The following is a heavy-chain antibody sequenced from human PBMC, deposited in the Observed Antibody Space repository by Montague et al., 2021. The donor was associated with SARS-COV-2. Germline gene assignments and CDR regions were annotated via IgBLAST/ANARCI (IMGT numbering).Heavy chain of an antibody. J-gene: IGHJ4*02. D-gene: IGHD6-19*01. CDR1: GFTFSSYA. CDR3: ARGTGISSGWFDY. Sequence: SLRLSCAASGFTFSSYAMHWVRQAPGKGLEWVAVISYDGSNKYYADSVKGRFTISRDNSKNTLYLQMNSLRAEDTAVYYCARGTGISSGWFDYWGQGTLVTVPS. CDR2: ISYDGSNK. V-gene: IGHV3-30-3*01.